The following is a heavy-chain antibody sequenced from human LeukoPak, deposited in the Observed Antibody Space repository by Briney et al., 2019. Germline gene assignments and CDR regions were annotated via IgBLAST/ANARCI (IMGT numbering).Heavy chain of an antibody. CDR1: GYTFTSYY. CDR3: ARDFTSGSYYPSYGMDV. CDR2: INPSGGST. J-gene: IGHJ6*02. D-gene: IGHD3-10*01. Sequence: ASVKVSCKASGYTFTSYYMHWVRQAPGQGLEWMGIINPSGGSTSYAQKFQGRVTMTRDTSTSTVYMELSSLRSEDTAVYYCARDFTSGSYYPSYGMDVWGQGTTVTVSS. V-gene: IGHV1-46*01.